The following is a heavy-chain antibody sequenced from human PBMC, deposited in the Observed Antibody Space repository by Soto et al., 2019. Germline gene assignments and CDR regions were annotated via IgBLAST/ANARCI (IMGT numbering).Heavy chain of an antibody. Sequence: GGSLSLSCAASGFTFSSYAMSWVRQAPGKGLEWVSAISGSGGSTNYADSVKGRFTISRDNAKNSLYLQMNSLRAEDTAVYYCARVSNYYDSSGPKGALDYWGQGTLVTVSS. V-gene: IGHV3-23*01. J-gene: IGHJ4*02. CDR2: ISGSGGST. D-gene: IGHD3-22*01. CDR1: GFTFSSYA. CDR3: ARVSNYYDSSGPKGALDY.